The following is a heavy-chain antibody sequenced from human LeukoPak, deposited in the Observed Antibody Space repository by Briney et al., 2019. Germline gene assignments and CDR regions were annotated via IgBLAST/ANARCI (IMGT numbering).Heavy chain of an antibody. Sequence: PSETLSLTCAVYGGSLRGYYWSWVRQPPGKGLEWIGEINHSGDTNYNPSLKSRVTMSVDTSKSQFSLKLTSVTAADTAMYYCASPTGEATRWCQGTLVTVSS. V-gene: IGHV4-34*01. CDR1: GGSLRGYY. CDR3: ASPTGEATR. J-gene: IGHJ4*02. D-gene: IGHD7-27*01. CDR2: INHSGDT.